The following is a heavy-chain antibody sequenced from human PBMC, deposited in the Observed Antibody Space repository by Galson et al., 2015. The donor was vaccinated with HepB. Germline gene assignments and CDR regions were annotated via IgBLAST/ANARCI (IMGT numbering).Heavy chain of an antibody. D-gene: IGHD3-16*01. CDR3: ARTFYFDY. V-gene: IGHV3-30*04. CDR1: GFTFSSYA. Sequence: SLRLSCAASGFTFSSYAMNWVRQAPGKGLEWVAVLSSHGDNEYYADSVKGRFTISRDNSENTVYLQMHSLRVEDTAVYYCARTFYFDYWGQGTLVNVSS. J-gene: IGHJ4*02. CDR2: LSSHGDNE.